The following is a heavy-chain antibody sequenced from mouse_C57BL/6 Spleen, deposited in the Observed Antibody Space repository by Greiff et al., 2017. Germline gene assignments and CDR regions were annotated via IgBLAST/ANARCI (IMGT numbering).Heavy chain of an antibody. Sequence: EVKLMESGPGLAKPSQTLSLTCSVTGYSITSDYWNWIRKFPGNKLEYMGYISYSGSTYYNPSLKSRISITRDTSKNQYYLLLNSMTTEDTATYYCARRGYGSSYYFDYWGQGTTLTVSS. CDR1: GYSITSDY. J-gene: IGHJ2*01. D-gene: IGHD1-1*01. CDR2: ISYSGST. V-gene: IGHV3-8*01. CDR3: ARRGYGSSYYFDY.